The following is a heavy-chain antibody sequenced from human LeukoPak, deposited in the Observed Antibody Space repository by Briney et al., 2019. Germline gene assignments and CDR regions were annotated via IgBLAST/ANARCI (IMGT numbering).Heavy chain of an antibody. J-gene: IGHJ4*02. D-gene: IGHD4-23*01. CDR3: AKEVVTPTYYFDY. V-gene: IGHV3-30*18. CDR1: GFTFSSCA. Sequence: GGSLRLSCAASGFTFSSCAMSWVRQAPGKGLEWVAVISYDGSNKYYADSVKGRFTISRDNSKNTLYLQMNSLRAEDTAVYYCAKEVVTPTYYFDYWGQGTLVTVSS. CDR2: ISYDGSNK.